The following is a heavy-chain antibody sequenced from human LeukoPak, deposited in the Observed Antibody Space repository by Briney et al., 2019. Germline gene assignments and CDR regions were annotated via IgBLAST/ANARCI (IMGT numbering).Heavy chain of an antibody. J-gene: IGHJ6*04. V-gene: IGHV3-30*18. CDR1: GFTFSSYG. CDR3: AKDWYNWNDYYYYGMGV. Sequence: GGSLRLSCAASGFTFSSYGMHWVRQAPGKGLEWVAVISYDGSNKYYADSVKGRFTISRDNSKNTLYLQMNSLRAEDTAVYYCAKDWYNWNDYYYYGMGVWGKGTTVTVSS. D-gene: IGHD1-1*01. CDR2: ISYDGSNK.